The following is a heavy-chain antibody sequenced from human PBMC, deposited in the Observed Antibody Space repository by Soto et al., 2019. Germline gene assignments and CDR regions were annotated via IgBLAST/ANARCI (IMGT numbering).Heavy chain of an antibody. Sequence: GALRLSCSTSGFTFGDYGMTWFRQAPGKGLEWVGLIKSKTDGKTTDYAASATGRSTISRDDSKRIAYLQMNSLKTEDTAVYYCTTAGGYFDWLSNYYYYMDVWGKGTTVTVSS. CDR3: TTAGGYFDWLSNYYYYMDV. CDR2: IKSKTDGKTT. V-gene: IGHV3-49*03. J-gene: IGHJ6*03. D-gene: IGHD3-9*01. CDR1: GFTFGDYG.